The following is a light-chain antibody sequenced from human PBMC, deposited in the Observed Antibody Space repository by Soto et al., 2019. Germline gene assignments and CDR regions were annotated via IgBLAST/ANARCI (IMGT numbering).Light chain of an antibody. J-gene: IGLJ3*02. CDR3: SSDTSSSTPR. CDR2: EVS. Sequence: QSALTQPASVSGSPGQSITISCTGTSSDVGGYNYVSWYQQHPGKAPKLMIYEVSNRPSGVSNRFSGSKSGNTASLTISGLQAEDEADYYCSSDTSSSTPRFGGGTKLTVL. CDR1: SSDVGGYNY. V-gene: IGLV2-14*01.